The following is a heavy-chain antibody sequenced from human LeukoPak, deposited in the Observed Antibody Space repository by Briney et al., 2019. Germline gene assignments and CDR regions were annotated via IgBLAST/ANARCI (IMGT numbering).Heavy chain of an antibody. CDR2: INSDGTT. CDR1: GFTFSRNW. Sequence: GGSLRLSCAASGFTFSRNWMHWVRQAPGKGLVWVSRINSDGTTNYADSVKGRFTISRDNAKNTPYLQMNSLRAEDTAVYYCAREEATTVANDYWGQGTLVTVSS. CDR3: AREEATTVANDY. V-gene: IGHV3-74*01. D-gene: IGHD4-17*01. J-gene: IGHJ4*02.